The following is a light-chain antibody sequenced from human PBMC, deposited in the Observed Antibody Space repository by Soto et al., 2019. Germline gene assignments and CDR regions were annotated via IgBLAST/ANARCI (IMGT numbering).Light chain of an antibody. CDR3: QQYDNLPPFT. J-gene: IGKJ3*01. Sequence: DIQMTQSPSSLSASVGDRVTITCQASQDIRKYLNWYQQKPGRAPKLLIYGASNLETGVPSRFSGSGYGTDFIFTISSLQHEDIATYYCQQYDNLPPFTFGPGTKVAIK. CDR1: QDIRKY. V-gene: IGKV1-33*01. CDR2: GAS.